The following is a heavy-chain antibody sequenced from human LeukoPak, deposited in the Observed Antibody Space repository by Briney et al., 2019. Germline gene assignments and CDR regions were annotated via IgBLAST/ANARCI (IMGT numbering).Heavy chain of an antibody. CDR1: AFIFSDYA. J-gene: IGHJ3*02. CDR3: AKDLDYGCNGDAFDI. V-gene: IGHV3-23*01. CDR2: TSGSGGST. Sequence: GGSLRLSCAASAFIFSDYAMSWVSQAPGKGLEWVSSTSGSGGSTYYADSVKGRFTISRDNSKNTLCLQMNSLRAEATAVYYCAKDLDYGCNGDAFDIWGQGTMVTVSS. D-gene: IGHD4-23*01.